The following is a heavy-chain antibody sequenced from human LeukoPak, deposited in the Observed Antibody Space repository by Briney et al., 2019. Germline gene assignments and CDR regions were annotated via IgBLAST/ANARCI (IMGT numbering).Heavy chain of an antibody. V-gene: IGHV4-39*01. Sequence: SETLSLTCTVSGGSISSSSYYWGWIRQPPGKGLEWIGSIYYSGSTYYNPSLKSRVTISVDTSKNQFSLKLSSVTAADTAVYYCARHWVDIVVVPAAIPLDNWFDPWGQGTLVTVSS. CDR3: ARHWVDIVVVPAAIPLDNWFDP. CDR1: GGSISSSSYY. CDR2: IYYSGST. J-gene: IGHJ5*02. D-gene: IGHD2-2*02.